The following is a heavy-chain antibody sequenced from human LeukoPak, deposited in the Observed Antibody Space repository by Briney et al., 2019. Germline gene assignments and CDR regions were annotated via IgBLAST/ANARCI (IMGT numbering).Heavy chain of an antibody. CDR2: ISGTGGST. CDR3: AKQKTYSSLYYFDC. J-gene: IGHJ4*02. D-gene: IGHD6-13*01. CDR1: GFAFSSYA. Sequence: GGSLRLSCAASGFAFSSYAMSWVRQPPGKGLEWVSAISGTGGSTYYADSVKGRFTISRDNSKNTLYLQMNSLRADDTAVYYCAKQKTYSSLYYFDCWGQGTLVTVSS. V-gene: IGHV3-23*01.